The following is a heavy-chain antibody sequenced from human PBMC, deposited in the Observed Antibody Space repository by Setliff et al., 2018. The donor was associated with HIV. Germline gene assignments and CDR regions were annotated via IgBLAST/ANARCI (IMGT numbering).Heavy chain of an antibody. V-gene: IGHV4-34*01. D-gene: IGHD3-22*01. Sequence: SETLSLTCAVYGGSFSGYYWSWIRQPPGKGLEWIGEINHSGSTNYNPSLKSRVTISVDTSKNQFSLKPSSVTAADTAVYYCARGIDSSGYHGDYWGQGTLVTVSS. J-gene: IGHJ4*02. CDR2: INHSGST. CDR1: GGSFSGYY. CDR3: ARGIDSSGYHGDY.